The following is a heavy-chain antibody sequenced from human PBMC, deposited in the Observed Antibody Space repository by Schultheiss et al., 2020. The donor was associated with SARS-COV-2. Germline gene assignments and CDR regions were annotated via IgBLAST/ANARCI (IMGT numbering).Heavy chain of an antibody. CDR1: GFTFSSYS. V-gene: IGHV3-23*01. D-gene: IGHD3-3*01. Sequence: GGSLRLSCAASGFTFSSYSMNWVRQAPGKGLEWVSTISSSGGATYYADSVKGRFPISRDNSKNTLYLQMNSLRAEDTAVYYCAKRYDFWSGYCDYWGQGTLVTVSS. CDR3: AKRYDFWSGYCDY. J-gene: IGHJ4*02. CDR2: ISSSGGAT.